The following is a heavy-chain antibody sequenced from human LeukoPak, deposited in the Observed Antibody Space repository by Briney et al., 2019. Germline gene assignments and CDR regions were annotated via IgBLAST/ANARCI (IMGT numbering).Heavy chain of an antibody. CDR3: ASLNSSGYFDY. CDR2: IKQDETEK. D-gene: IGHD3-22*01. V-gene: IGHV3-7*01. CDR1: GFTFSTYW. J-gene: IGHJ4*02. Sequence: GGSLRLSCAASGFTFSTYWMSWVRQAPGKGLKWVANIKQDETEKYYVDSVKGRFTISRDNAKNSLYLQMNSLRAEDTAVYYCASLNSSGYFDYWGQGTLVTVSS.